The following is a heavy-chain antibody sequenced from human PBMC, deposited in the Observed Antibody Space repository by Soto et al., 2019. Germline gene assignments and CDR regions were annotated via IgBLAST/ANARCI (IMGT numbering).Heavy chain of an antibody. V-gene: IGHV3-48*01. CDR1: GYSFTRWS. J-gene: IGHJ3*02. CDR3: AKGGPARHNLLDI. Sequence: SRTLARGAWGYSFTRWSLNWVRQAPGKGLAWVSYISSSSSTIYYADSVKGRFTISRDNSKNTLSLQMNSLRAEDTAVFYCAKGGPARHNLLDISVQRTRVTVSS. CDR2: ISSSSSTI. D-gene: IGHD6-25*01.